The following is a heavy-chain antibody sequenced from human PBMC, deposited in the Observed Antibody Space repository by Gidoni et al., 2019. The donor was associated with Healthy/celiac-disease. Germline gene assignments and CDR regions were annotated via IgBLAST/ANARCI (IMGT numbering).Heavy chain of an antibody. D-gene: IGHD6-19*01. J-gene: IGHJ6*03. Sequence: EVQLVESGGGLVKPGGSLRLSCAASGFTFSSYSMNWVRQAPGKGLEWVSSISSSSSYIYYADSVKGRFTISRDNAKNSLYLQMNSLRAEDTAVYYCARDSSSGWYYYYYMDVWGKGTTVTVSS. CDR2: ISSSSSYI. CDR3: ARDSSSGWYYYYYMDV. CDR1: GFTFSSYS. V-gene: IGHV3-21*01.